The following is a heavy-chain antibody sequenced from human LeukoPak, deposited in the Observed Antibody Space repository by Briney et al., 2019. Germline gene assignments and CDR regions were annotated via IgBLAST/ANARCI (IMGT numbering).Heavy chain of an antibody. CDR2: FDPEDGET. J-gene: IGHJ3*02. D-gene: IGHD3-22*01. V-gene: IGHV1-24*01. Sequence: ASVKVSCKVSGYTLTELSMHWVRQAPGKGLEWMGGFDPEDGETIYAQKFQGRVTMTEDTSTDTAYMELSSLRSEDTAVYYCATGRVAYYYDSSGRGGAFDIWGQGTMVTVSS. CDR3: ATGRVAYYYDSSGRGGAFDI. CDR1: GYTLTELS.